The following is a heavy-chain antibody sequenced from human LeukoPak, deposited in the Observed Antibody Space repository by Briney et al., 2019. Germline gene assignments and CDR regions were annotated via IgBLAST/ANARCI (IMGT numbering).Heavy chain of an antibody. CDR3: ARERVSGSYLDVYDY. J-gene: IGHJ4*02. Sequence: GGSLRLSCAASGFTFDDFAMHWVRQAPGKGLEWVSLISGDGGSTYYADSVKGRFTISRDNSKNSLYLQMNSLRAEDTALYYCARERVSGSYLDVYDYWGQGTLVTVSS. D-gene: IGHD1-26*01. CDR2: ISGDGGST. V-gene: IGHV3-43*02. CDR1: GFTFDDFA.